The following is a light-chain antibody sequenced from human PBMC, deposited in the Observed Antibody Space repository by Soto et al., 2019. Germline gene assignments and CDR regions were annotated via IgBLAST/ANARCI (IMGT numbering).Light chain of an antibody. Sequence: QSALTQPASVSGSPGQSITISCTGTISDIGGYNFISWYQHHPGKAPKLVIYRNNQRPSGVPDRISGSKSGTSASLAISGLRSEDEADYYCAAWDDRLSGLVFGRGTKVTVL. CDR3: AAWDDRLSGLV. V-gene: IGLV1-47*01. CDR2: RNN. CDR1: ISDIGGYNF. J-gene: IGLJ2*01.